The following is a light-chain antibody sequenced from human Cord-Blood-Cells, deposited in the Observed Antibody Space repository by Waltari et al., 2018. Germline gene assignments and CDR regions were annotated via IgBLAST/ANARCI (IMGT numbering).Light chain of an antibody. J-gene: IGLJ2*01. CDR3: QVWDSSSDHPV. CDR2: YDS. CDR1: NIGSKS. Sequence: SYVLTQPPSVSVAPGKTARITCGGKNIGSKSVHWYQQKPGQAPGLVIYYDSDRPSGIPERFSGSNSGNTATLTISRVEAGDEADYYCQVWDSSSDHPVFGGGTKLTVL. V-gene: IGLV3-21*04.